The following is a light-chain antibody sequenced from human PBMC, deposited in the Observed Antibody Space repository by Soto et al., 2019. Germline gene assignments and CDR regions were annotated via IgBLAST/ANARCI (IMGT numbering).Light chain of an antibody. V-gene: IGKV3-11*01. CDR1: QSISSY. CDR3: QQCNNWPIT. J-gene: IGKJ5*01. CDR2: GAS. Sequence: EIVLTQSPATLSLSPGERATLSCRASQSISSYLAWYQQKPGQAPRLLIYGASNRATGIPARFSGSGSGTEFTLTISSLQPEDFAIYYCQQCNNWPITFGQGTRLEIK.